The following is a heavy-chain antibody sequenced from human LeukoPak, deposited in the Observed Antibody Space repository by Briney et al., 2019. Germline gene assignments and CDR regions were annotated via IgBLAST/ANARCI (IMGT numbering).Heavy chain of an antibody. CDR2: ISAYNGNT. Sequence: ASVKVSCKASGYTFTSYGISWVRQAPGQGLEWMGWISAYNGNTNYAQKLQGRVTITTDTSTSTAYMELRRLRSDDTAVYYCARGRYYDSSGWFDYWGQGTLVTVSS. CDR1: GYTFTSYG. CDR3: ARGRYYDSSGWFDY. V-gene: IGHV1-18*01. D-gene: IGHD3-22*01. J-gene: IGHJ4*02.